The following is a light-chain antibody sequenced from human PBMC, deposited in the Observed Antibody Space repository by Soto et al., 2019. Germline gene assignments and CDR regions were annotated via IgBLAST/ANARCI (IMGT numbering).Light chain of an antibody. V-gene: IGLV1-40*01. CDR3: QSYDSSLSDSV. CDR2: GNS. CDR1: SSNIGGGYD. J-gene: IGLJ2*01. Sequence: QSALTQPPSVSGAPGQRVTISCTGSSSNIGGGYDVHWYQQLPGTAPKLLIYGNSNRPSGIPDRFSGSKSGTSSPLALTGLQAEDEADYYCQSYDSSLSDSVFGGGTKVTVL.